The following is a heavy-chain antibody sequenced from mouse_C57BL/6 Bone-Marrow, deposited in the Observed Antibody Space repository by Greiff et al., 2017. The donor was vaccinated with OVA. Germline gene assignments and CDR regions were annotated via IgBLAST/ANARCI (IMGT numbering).Heavy chain of an antibody. CDR3: ARGSSYYVDY. CDR1: GYTFTSYW. J-gene: IGHJ2*01. CDR2: IYPGSGST. V-gene: IGHV1-55*01. Sequence: QVQLQQPGAELVKPGASVKMSCKASGYTFTSYWITWVKQRPGQGLEWIGDIYPGSGSTTYNEKFKGKATLTVDTSSSTAYMQLSSLTSEDSAVYDCARGSSYYVDYWGQGTTLTVSS. D-gene: IGHD1-1*01.